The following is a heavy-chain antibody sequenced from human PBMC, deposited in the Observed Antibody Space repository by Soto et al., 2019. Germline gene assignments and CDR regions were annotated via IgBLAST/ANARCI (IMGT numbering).Heavy chain of an antibody. J-gene: IGHJ6*03. CDR1: GGSISSYY. Sequence: SETLSLTCTVSGGSISSYYWSWIRQPPGKGLEWIGYIYYSGSTNYNPSLKSRVTISVDTSKNRFSLKLSSVTAADTAVYYCARRSSSWDGPYYYYMDVWGKGTTVTVSS. CDR3: ARRSSSWDGPYYYYMDV. D-gene: IGHD6-13*01. CDR2: IYYSGST. V-gene: IGHV4-59*08.